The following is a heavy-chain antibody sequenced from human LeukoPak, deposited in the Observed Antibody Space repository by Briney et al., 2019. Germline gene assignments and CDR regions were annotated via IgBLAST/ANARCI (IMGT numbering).Heavy chain of an antibody. CDR3: AREGIAVAGTPSNWFDP. V-gene: IGHV7-4-1*02. D-gene: IGHD6-19*01. J-gene: IGHJ5*02. Sequence: GASVKVSCKASGYTFTSYAMNWVRQAPGQGLEWMGWINTNTGNPTYAQGFTGRFVFSLDTSVSTAYLQISSLKAEDTAVYYCAREGIAVAGTPSNWFDPWGQGTLVTVSS. CDR1: GYTFTSYA. CDR2: INTNTGNP.